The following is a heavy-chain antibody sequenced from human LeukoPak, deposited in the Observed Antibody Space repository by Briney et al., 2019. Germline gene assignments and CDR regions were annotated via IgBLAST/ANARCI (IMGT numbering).Heavy chain of an antibody. V-gene: IGHV3-21*01. Sequence: GGSLGLSCAASGFSFSTYSMNWVRQAPGKRLEWISSITRSGSSVYYADSVKGRSTISRDNAKNSLYLQMNGLRAEDTAVYYCASFSTSAVIGDYWGQGTLVTVSS. J-gene: IGHJ4*02. CDR3: ASFSTSAVIGDY. D-gene: IGHD3-10*01. CDR2: ITRSGSSV. CDR1: GFSFSTYS.